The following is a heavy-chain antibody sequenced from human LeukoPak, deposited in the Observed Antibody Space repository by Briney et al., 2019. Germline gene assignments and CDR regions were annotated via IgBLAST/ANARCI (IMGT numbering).Heavy chain of an antibody. J-gene: IGHJ4*02. D-gene: IGHD6-19*01. Sequence: GESLKISCEGSGYSFSDQWIAWVRQMPGKGLEWMGIIYPGDSDTRYSPSFQGQVTISADKSFNTAYLQWTSLQASDSATYFCARLGISGWYGFDLWGPGTLVTVSS. CDR2: IYPGDSDT. V-gene: IGHV5-51*01. CDR1: GYSFSDQW. CDR3: ARLGISGWYGFDL.